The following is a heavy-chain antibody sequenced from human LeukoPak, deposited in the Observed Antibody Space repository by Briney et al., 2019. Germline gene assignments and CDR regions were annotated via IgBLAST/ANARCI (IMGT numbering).Heavy chain of an antibody. CDR2: ISYDGSNK. J-gene: IGHJ6*02. CDR1: GFTFSSYA. CDR3: ARDLTSGDGYNLYYYYYYGMDV. Sequence: GGSLRLSCAASGFTFSSYAMHWVRQAPGKGLEWVAVISYDGSNKYYADSVKGRFTISRDNSKNTLYLQMNSPRAEDTAVYYCARDLTSGDGYNLYYYYYYGMDVWGQGTTVTVSS. V-gene: IGHV3-30-3*01. D-gene: IGHD5-12*01.